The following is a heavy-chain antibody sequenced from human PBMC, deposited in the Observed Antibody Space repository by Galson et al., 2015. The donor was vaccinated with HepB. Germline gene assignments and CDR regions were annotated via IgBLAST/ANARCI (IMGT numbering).Heavy chain of an antibody. Sequence: SGYTFTGYYMHWVRQAPGQGLEWMGRINPNSGGTNYAQKFQGRVTMTRDTSISTAYMELSRLRSDDTAVYYCAREPSGYCSGGSCSGLHFDYWGQGTLVTVSS. J-gene: IGHJ4*02. CDR1: GYTFTGYY. CDR2: INPNSGGT. CDR3: AREPSGYCSGGSCSGLHFDY. D-gene: IGHD2-15*01. V-gene: IGHV1-2*06.